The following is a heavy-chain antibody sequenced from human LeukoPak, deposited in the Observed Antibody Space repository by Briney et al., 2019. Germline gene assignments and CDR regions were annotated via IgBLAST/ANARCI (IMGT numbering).Heavy chain of an antibody. CDR1: GGSISSHY. CDR3: AREILGYSYGYYYYYYMDV. CDR2: IYYSGST. Sequence: PSETLSLTCTVSGGSISSHYWSWIRQPPGKGLEWIGYIYYSGSTNYNPSLKSRVTISVDTSKNQFSLKLSSVTAADTAVYYCAREILGYSYGYYYYYYMDVWGKGTTVTVSS. D-gene: IGHD5-18*01. J-gene: IGHJ6*03. V-gene: IGHV4-59*11.